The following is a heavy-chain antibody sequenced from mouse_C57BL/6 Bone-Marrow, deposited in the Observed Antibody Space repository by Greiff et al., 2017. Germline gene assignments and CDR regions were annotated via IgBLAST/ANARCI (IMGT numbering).Heavy chain of an antibody. D-gene: IGHD2-1*01. V-gene: IGHV1-50*01. CDR2: IDPSDSYT. J-gene: IGHJ4*01. CDR1: GYTFTSYW. CDR3: AVLLSY. Sequence: VQLQQPGAELVKPGASVKLSCKASGYTFTSYWMQWVKQRPGQGLAWIGEIDPSDSYTNYNQKFKGKATLTVDTSSSTAYMQLSSLTSEDSAVYYCAVLLSYWGQGTSVTVSS.